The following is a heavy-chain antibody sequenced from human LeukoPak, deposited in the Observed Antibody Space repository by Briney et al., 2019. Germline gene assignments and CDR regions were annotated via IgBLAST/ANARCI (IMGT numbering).Heavy chain of an antibody. CDR1: GGSISSSSYY. J-gene: IGHJ5*02. V-gene: IGHV4-39*01. Sequence: KPSETLSLTCTVSGGSISSSSYYWGWIRQPPGKGLEWIGSIYYSGSTYYNPSLKSRVAISVDTSKNQFSLKLSSVTAADTAVYYCARQKLLWFGESYNWFDPWGQGTLVTVSS. CDR3: ARQKLLWFGESYNWFDP. D-gene: IGHD3-10*01. CDR2: IYYSGST.